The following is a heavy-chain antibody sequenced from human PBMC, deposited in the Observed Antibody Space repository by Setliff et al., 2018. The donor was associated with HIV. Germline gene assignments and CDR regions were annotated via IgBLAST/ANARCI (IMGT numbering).Heavy chain of an antibody. CDR3: ARDGCDSNRCYVYNWFDP. D-gene: IGHD2-2*01. CDR1: GYTFSTYP. CDR2: INTGNDNT. V-gene: IGHV1-3*04. J-gene: IGHJ5*02. Sequence: ASVKVSCKTTGYTFSTYPMHWVRQAPGQRLEWMGWINTGNDNTRYSQKFQGRVTITRDTSASTAYMELSSLTSEDTAVYYCARDGCDSNRCYVYNWFDPWGQGTLVTVSS.